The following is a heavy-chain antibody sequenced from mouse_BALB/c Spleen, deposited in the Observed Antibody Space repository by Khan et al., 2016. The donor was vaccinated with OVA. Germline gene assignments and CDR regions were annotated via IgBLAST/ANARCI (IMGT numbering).Heavy chain of an antibody. CDR3: TRGGGNRFAY. CDR1: GYTFTDFT. Sequence: QVQLQQSRAELVRPGVSVKISCKGSGYTFTDFTMHWVKQSHAKSLEWIGVISTYYGDVTYNQKFKGKATMTVDKSSSTAYIELARLTSEDSAIYYCTRGGGNRFAYWGQGTLVTVSA. V-gene: IGHV1S137*01. J-gene: IGHJ3*01. CDR2: ISTYYGDV.